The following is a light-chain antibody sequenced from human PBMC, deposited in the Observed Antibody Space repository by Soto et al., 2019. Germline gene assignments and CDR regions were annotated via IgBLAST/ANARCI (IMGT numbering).Light chain of an antibody. J-gene: IGLJ2*01. Sequence: QSALTQPASVSGAPGQSITISCTGTSSDVGKYTFVSWYGQHPGTAPKLIIFEVNKRPSGVSNRFSGSKSGNTASLTISGLQAEDEANYYCCLYGGSNNYVVFGGGTKVTVL. CDR2: EVN. CDR1: SSDVGKYTF. CDR3: CLYGGSNNYVV. V-gene: IGLV2-23*02.